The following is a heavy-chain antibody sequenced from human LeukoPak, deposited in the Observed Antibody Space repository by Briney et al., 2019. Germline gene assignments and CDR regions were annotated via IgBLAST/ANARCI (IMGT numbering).Heavy chain of an antibody. CDR1: GFTFSSYG. J-gene: IGHJ4*02. CDR2: ISGSGGST. CDR3: ARVGGSGSYFVDY. D-gene: IGHD3-10*01. Sequence: GGSLRLSCAASGFTFSSYGMSWVRQAPGKGLEWVSAISGSGGSTYYADSVKGRFTISRDNAKNSLYLQMNSLRAEDTAVYYCARVGGSGSYFVDYWGQGTLVTVSS. V-gene: IGHV3-23*01.